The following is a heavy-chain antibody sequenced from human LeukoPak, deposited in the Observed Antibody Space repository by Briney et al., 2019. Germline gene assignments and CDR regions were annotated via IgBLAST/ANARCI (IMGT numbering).Heavy chain of an antibody. CDR3: ARVYCSGQTCYSFSDY. V-gene: IGHV3-33*01. CDR1: GFTFSSYG. J-gene: IGHJ4*02. Sequence: PGGSLRLSCAASGFTFSSYGMHWVRQAPGKGLEWVAVIWYDGSNKYYADSVKGRFIISRDNSKNTLFLQMNSLRAEDTAVYYCARVYCSGQTCYSFSDYWGQGTLVTVSS. D-gene: IGHD2-15*01. CDR2: IWYDGSNK.